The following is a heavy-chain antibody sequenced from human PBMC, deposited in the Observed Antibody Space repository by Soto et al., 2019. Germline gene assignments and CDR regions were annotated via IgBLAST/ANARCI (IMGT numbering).Heavy chain of an antibody. CDR2: ISTSGSTR. V-gene: IGHV3-48*03. CDR3: GRGVGYSGYDVDY. Sequence: HPGGSLRLSCAVSGFSFSSYEMNWVRQAPGKGPEWVSYISTSGSTRYYADSVKGRFTISRDNAKNSLYLQMRSLRDEDTAVYYCGRGVGYSGYDVDYWGQGTLVTVSS. D-gene: IGHD5-12*01. J-gene: IGHJ4*02. CDR1: GFSFSSYE.